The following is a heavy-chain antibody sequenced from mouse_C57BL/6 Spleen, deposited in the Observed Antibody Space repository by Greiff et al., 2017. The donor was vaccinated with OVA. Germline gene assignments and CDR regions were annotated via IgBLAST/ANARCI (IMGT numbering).Heavy chain of an antibody. D-gene: IGHD3-2*02. J-gene: IGHJ3*01. CDR1: GYTFTSYW. CDR2: IYPGSGST. CDR3: ARGDSAGYVPFAY. Sequence: VKLQQPGAELVKPGASVKMSCKASGYTFTSYWITWVQQRPGQGLEWIGDIYPGSGSTNYNEKFKSKATLTVDTTSRTAYMQLSSLTSEDSAVYDCARGDSAGYVPFAYWGQGTLVTVSA. V-gene: IGHV1-55*01.